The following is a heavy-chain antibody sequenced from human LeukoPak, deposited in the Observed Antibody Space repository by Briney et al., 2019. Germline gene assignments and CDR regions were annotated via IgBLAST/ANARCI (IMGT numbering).Heavy chain of an antibody. CDR2: IIPILGIA. CDR1: GGTFSSYA. Sequence: SVKVSCKASGGTFSSYAISWVRQAPGQGLEWMGRIIPILGIANYAQKFQGRVTITADKSTSTAYMELSSLRSEDTAVYYCARGSSGRLEPNDYWGQGTLVTVSS. D-gene: IGHD3-10*01. V-gene: IGHV1-69*04. J-gene: IGHJ4*02. CDR3: ARGSSGRLEPNDY.